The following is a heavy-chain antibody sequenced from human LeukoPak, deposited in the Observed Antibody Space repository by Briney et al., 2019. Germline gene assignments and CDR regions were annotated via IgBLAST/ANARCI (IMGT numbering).Heavy chain of an antibody. D-gene: IGHD6-13*01. V-gene: IGHV1-2*06. CDR3: VFQLVWENWFGP. J-gene: IGHJ5*02. Sequence: ASVKVSCKASGYTFPGYYIHWVRQAPGQGLEWMGRIIPNSGGANYAQHFQGRVTMTRDSSISTAYMELSRLRSDDTAVYYCVFQLVWENWFGPWGQGTLVIVSS. CDR2: IIPNSGGA. CDR1: GYTFPGYY.